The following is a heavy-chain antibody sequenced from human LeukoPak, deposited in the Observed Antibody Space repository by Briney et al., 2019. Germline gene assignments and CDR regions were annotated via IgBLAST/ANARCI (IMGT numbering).Heavy chain of an antibody. V-gene: IGHV3-33*06. CDR2: IWYDGSNK. CDR3: AKDRGRGYSFDDY. J-gene: IGHJ4*02. D-gene: IGHD5-18*01. Sequence: GGSLRLSCAASGFTFSSYGKHWVRQAPGKGLEWVAVIWYDGSNKYYADSVKGRFTISRDNSKNTLYLQMNSLRAEDTAVYYCAKDRGRGYSFDDYWGQGTLVTVSS. CDR1: GFTFSSYG.